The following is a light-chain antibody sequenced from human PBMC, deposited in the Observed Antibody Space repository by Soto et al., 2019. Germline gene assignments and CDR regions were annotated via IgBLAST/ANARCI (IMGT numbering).Light chain of an antibody. CDR3: QQYNNWPYT. V-gene: IGKV3-15*01. CDR1: QSVSSN. Sequence: EIVMTQSPATLSVSPGERATLSCRASQSVSSNLAWYQQKPGQAPRLLIYGASTRATGIPARFSGRGSGTELTLTISSLQSEDFAVYYCQQYNNWPYTFGQGTKLEIK. CDR2: GAS. J-gene: IGKJ2*01.